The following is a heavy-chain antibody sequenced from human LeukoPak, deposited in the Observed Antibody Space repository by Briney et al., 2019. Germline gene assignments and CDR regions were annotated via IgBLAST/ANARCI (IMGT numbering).Heavy chain of an antibody. CDR2: IWYDGSNK. CDR1: GFTFSSYG. J-gene: IGHJ5*02. Sequence: GGSLRLSCAASGFTFSSYGMHWVRQAPGKGLEWVAVIWYDGSNKYYADSVKGRFTISRDNSKNTLYLQMNSLRAEDTALYYCVKASSSSPQYNWFDAWGQGTLVTVSS. CDR3: VKASSSSPQYNWFDA. D-gene: IGHD6-6*01. V-gene: IGHV3-33*06.